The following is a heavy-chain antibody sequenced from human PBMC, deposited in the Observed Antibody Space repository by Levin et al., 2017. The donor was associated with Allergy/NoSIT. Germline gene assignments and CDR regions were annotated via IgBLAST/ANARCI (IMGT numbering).Heavy chain of an antibody. D-gene: IGHD6-19*01. CDR1: GFTFSNYE. J-gene: IGHJ4*02. CDR2: ISSSGSTI. CDR3: AKMAVTGTGGDY. V-gene: IGHV3-48*03. Sequence: PGGSLRLSCAASGFTFSNYEMTWVRQAPGKGLEWVSYISSSGSTIYYTDSVKGRFTISRDNAKNSLYLQMNSLRPADTAVYYCAKMAVTGTGGDYWGQGTLVTVSS.